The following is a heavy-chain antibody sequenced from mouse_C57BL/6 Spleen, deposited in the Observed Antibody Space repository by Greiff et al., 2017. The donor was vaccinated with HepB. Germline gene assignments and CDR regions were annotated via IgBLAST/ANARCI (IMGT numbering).Heavy chain of an antibody. CDR3: ARRGGNYFSWFAY. Sequence: VQLQQPGAELVKPGASVKLSCKASGYTFTSYWMQWVKQRPGQGLEWIGEIDPSDSYTNYNQKFKGKATLTVDTSSSTAYMQLSSLTSEDSAVYYCARRGGNYFSWFAYWGQGTLVTVSA. J-gene: IGHJ3*01. V-gene: IGHV1-50*01. CDR2: IDPSDSYT. CDR1: GYTFTSYW. D-gene: IGHD2-1*01.